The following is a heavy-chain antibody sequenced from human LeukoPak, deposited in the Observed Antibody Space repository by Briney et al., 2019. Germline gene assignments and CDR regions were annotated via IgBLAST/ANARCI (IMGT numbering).Heavy chain of an antibody. CDR1: GFTFSSYA. CDR2: ISGSGGST. V-gene: IGHV3-23*01. Sequence: WGSLTLYCAASGFTFSSYAMSWVRQAPGKGLEWVSAISGSGGSTYYADSVKGRFTISRDNSKNTLYLQMNSLRAEDTAVYYCAKVRYYDSSGYTKYYFDYWGEGTLAPVSS. D-gene: IGHD3-22*01. J-gene: IGHJ4*02. CDR3: AKVRYYDSSGYTKYYFDY.